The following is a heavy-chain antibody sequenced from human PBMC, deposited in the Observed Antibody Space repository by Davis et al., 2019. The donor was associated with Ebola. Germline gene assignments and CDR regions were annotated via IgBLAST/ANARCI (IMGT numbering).Heavy chain of an antibody. CDR2: INPNDGRT. Sequence: AASVKVSCKASGYTFTNYYMHWVRQAPGQGLEWMGLINPNDGRTIYAQKFQGRVTVTRDTSTTTAYMELTNLRPDDTAVYYCARGLGGSPIVVADHWGQGTLVTVSP. CDR1: GYTFTNYY. J-gene: IGHJ4*02. D-gene: IGHD2-21*01. V-gene: IGHV1-46*01. CDR3: ARGLGGSPIVVADH.